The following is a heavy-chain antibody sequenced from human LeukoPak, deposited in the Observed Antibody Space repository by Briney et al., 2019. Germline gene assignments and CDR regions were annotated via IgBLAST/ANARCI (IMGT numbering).Heavy chain of an antibody. V-gene: IGHV4-61*02. J-gene: IGHJ6*03. CDR1: GGSISSGSYY. Sequence: SQTLSLTCTVSGGSISSGSYYWSWIRQPARKGLEWIGRIYTSGSTNYNPSLKSRVTISVDTSKNQFSLKLSSVTAADTAVYYCARVRRGSKGPKEDYMDVWGKGTTVTVSS. D-gene: IGHD3-10*01. CDR3: ARVRRGSKGPKEDYMDV. CDR2: IYTSGST.